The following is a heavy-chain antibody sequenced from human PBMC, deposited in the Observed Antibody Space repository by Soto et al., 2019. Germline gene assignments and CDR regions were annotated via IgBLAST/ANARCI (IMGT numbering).Heavy chain of an antibody. CDR1: GFTFSSYA. V-gene: IGHV3-23*01. J-gene: IGHJ6*02. Sequence: PGGSLRLSCAASGFTFSSYAMSWVRQAPGKGLEWVSAISGSGGSTYYADSVKGRFTISRDNSKNTLYLQMNSLRAEDTAVYYCAKLTVVPADYYYGMDVWGQGTTVTVSS. D-gene: IGHD2-15*01. CDR3: AKLTVVPADYYYGMDV. CDR2: ISGSGGST.